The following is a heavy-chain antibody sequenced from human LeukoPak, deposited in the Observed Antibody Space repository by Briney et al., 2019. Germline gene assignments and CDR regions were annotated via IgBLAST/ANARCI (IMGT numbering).Heavy chain of an antibody. CDR3: ARVSSRDLALFGGLDY. J-gene: IGHJ4*02. D-gene: IGHD6-13*01. CDR2: ISSSGSTI. Sequence: PGGSLRLSCAASGFTFSSYEMNWVRQAPGKGLEWVSYISSSGSTIYYADSVKGRFTISRDNAKNSLYLQMNSLRAEDTAVYYCARVSSRDLALFGGLDYWGQGTLVTVSS. CDR1: GFTFSSYE. V-gene: IGHV3-48*03.